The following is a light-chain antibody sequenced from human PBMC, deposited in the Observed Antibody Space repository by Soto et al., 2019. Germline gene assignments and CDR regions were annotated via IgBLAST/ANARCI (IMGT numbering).Light chain of an antibody. J-gene: IGKJ5*01. Sequence: EIVLTQSPVTLSLSPGERATLSCRASQSVTDFLAWYQQKPGQAPRLLIYDASNRATGIPARFSGSGSGTDFTLTISSLEPEDFAVYYCQQYGDSLSITFGQGTRLEIK. CDR1: QSVTDF. CDR2: DAS. V-gene: IGKV3-11*01. CDR3: QQYGDSLSIT.